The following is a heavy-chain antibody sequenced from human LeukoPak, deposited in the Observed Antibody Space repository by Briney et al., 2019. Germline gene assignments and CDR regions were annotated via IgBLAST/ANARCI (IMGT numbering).Heavy chain of an antibody. CDR3: ARAAVSKDGSAYFY. J-gene: IGHJ4*02. D-gene: IGHD3-22*01. V-gene: IGHV1-24*01. Sequence: ASVKVSCKVSGYTLTELSMHWVRQAPGKGLEWMGGFDPEDGETIYAQKLQDRVTMTTDTSTSTAYMELRSLRSDDTAVYYCARAAVSKDGSAYFYWGQGTLVTVSS. CDR2: FDPEDGET. CDR1: GYTLTELS.